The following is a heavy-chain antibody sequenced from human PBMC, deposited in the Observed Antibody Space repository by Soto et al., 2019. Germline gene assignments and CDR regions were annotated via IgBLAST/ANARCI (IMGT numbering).Heavy chain of an antibody. CDR3: AHRSVCCSAGTSSSPPVHY. Sequence: QITLKESGPPLVKPTQTLTLTCTFSGFSLNTTGVGVGWIRQPPGKALEWLALIYWDDDKRFSPSLKSRLTTTTKPSTTHRRLPLTNLVPVDTAPYFCAHRSVCCSAGTSSSPPVHYWGQGPLVPVSS. V-gene: IGHV2-5*02. CDR2: IYWDDDK. J-gene: IGHJ4*02. CDR1: GFSLNTTGVG. D-gene: IGHD2-15*01.